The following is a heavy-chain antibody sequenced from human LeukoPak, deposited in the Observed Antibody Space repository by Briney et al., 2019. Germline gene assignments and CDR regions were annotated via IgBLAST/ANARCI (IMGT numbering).Heavy chain of an antibody. D-gene: IGHD3-22*01. CDR1: GFTFSSYS. Sequence: GGSLRLSCAASGFTFSSYSMNWVRQAPGKGLEWVSILSGSGGSAYYADSVKGRFTISRDNSKNTLYLQMNSLRVEDTAVYYCAKGRYESSGFNWAAWGQGTLVTVSS. CDR3: AKGRYESSGFNWAA. V-gene: IGHV3-23*01. J-gene: IGHJ4*02. CDR2: LSGSGGSA.